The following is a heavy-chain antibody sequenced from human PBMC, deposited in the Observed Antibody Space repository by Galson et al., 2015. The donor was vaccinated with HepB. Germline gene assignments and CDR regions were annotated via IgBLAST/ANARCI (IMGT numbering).Heavy chain of an antibody. D-gene: IGHD3-9*01. CDR3: ARGRENILTEEEGKIDDAFDI. V-gene: IGHV1-69*13. J-gene: IGHJ3*02. CDR2: IIPIFGTA. Sequence: SVKVSCKASGGTFSSYAISWVRQAPGQGLEWMGGIIPIFGTANYAQKFQGRVTITADESTSTAYMELSSLRSEDTAVYYCARGRENILTEEEGKIDDAFDIWGQGTMVTVSS. CDR1: GGTFSSYA.